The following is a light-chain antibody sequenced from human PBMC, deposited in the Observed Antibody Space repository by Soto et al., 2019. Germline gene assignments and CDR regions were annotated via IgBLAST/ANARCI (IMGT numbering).Light chain of an antibody. J-gene: IGLJ3*02. Sequence: QSALTQPASVSGSPGQSITISCTGTSSDVGGYNYVSWYQQHPGKAPKLMIYDVSNRPSGVSNRFSGSKSGNTASLTISGFQAEDEADFYCSSYTSSSTLDWVFGGGTKLTVL. CDR2: DVS. V-gene: IGLV2-14*01. CDR3: SSYTSSSTLDWV. CDR1: SSDVGGYNY.